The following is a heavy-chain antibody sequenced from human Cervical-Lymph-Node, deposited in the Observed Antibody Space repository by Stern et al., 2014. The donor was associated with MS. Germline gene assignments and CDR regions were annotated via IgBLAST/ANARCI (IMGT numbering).Heavy chain of an antibody. J-gene: IGHJ4*02. CDR3: ARSIGPAAISY. Sequence: MQLVESGGGLVKPGGSLRLSCAASGFTFSDHYMNWIRQAPGKGLEWVSCISRSGSSKSYADSVKGRFTVSRDNAKNSLFLQMNSLRAEDTAVYYCARSIGPAAISYWGQGSLITVSS. CDR1: GFTFSDHY. D-gene: IGHD2-2*01. V-gene: IGHV3-11*01. CDR2: ISRSGSSK.